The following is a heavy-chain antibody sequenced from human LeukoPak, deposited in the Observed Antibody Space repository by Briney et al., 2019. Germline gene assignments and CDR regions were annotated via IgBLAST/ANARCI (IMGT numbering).Heavy chain of an antibody. CDR2: IWYDGSNK. D-gene: IGHD3-10*01. CDR3: ARDTSYYYGSGKSLDY. Sequence: GGSLRLSCAASGFTFSSYGMHWVRQAPGKGLEWVAVIWYDGSNKYYADSVKGRFTISRDNSKNTLYLQMNSLRAEDTAVYYCARDTSYYYGSGKSLDYWGQGTLVTVSS. V-gene: IGHV3-33*01. J-gene: IGHJ4*02. CDR1: GFTFSSYG.